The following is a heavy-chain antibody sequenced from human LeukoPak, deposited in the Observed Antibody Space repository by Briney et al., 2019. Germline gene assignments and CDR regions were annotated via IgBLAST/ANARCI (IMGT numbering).Heavy chain of an antibody. D-gene: IGHD3-3*01. CDR2: ISYDGSNK. CDR1: GFTFSSYA. CDR3: ARDELVLMAGYYYYYGMDV. V-gene: IGHV3-30-3*01. Sequence: GGSLRLSCAASGFTFSSYAMHWVRQAPGKGLEWVAVISYDGSNKYYADSVKGRFTISRDNSKNTLYLQMNSLRAEDTAVYYCARDELVLMAGYYYYYGMDVWGQGTTVTVSS. J-gene: IGHJ6*02.